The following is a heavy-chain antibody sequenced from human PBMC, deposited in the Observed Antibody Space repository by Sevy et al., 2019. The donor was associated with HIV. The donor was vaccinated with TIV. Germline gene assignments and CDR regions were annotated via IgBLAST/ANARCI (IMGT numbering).Heavy chain of an antibody. CDR2: IKQDAGQK. CDR1: GFTFSKYW. CDR3: ARDDGNYYFHY. J-gene: IGHJ4*02. Sequence: GGSLRLSCAASGFTFSKYWMGWVRQAPGKGLEWVANIKQDAGQKYYVDSVKGRFTISRDNAKNSLYLQLNSLRAEDTAVYFCARDDGNYYFHYWGQGTLVTVSS. D-gene: IGHD1-7*01. V-gene: IGHV3-7*01.